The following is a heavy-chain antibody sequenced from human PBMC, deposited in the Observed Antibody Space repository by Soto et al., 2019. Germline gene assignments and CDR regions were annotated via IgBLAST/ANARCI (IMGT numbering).Heavy chain of an antibody. CDR2: INHSGST. CDR1: GGSFSGYY. J-gene: IGHJ6*03. D-gene: IGHD2-15*01. V-gene: IGHV4-34*01. Sequence: SETLSLTCAVYGGSFSGYYWSWIRQPPGKGLEWIGEINHSGSTNYNPSLKSRVTISVDTSKNQFSLKLSSVTAADTAVYYCARDAEGYCSGGSCYSYYYYYMDVWGKGTTVTVSS. CDR3: ARDAEGYCSGGSCYSYYYYYMDV.